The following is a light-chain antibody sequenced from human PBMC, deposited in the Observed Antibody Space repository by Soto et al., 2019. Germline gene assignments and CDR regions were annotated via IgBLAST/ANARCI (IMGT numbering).Light chain of an antibody. V-gene: IGLV2-14*01. CDR2: EGT. CDR3: ISFTPSTTTHWV. CDR1: SSDVGDYNR. Sequence: QSALTQPPSVSGSPGQSITISCTGTSSDVGDYNRVSWYQHHPGKAPKLMIFEGTNRPSGISDRFSGFKSGSTASLTISELQPDDEADYYCISFTPSTTTHWVFGGGTKVTVL. J-gene: IGLJ3*02.